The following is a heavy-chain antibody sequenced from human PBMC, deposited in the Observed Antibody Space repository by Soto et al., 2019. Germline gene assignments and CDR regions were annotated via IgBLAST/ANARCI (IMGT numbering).Heavy chain of an antibody. D-gene: IGHD3-16*01. Sequence: QITLKESGPTLVRPTQTLTLTCTFSGFSLTTTGVGVGWIRQPPGKALEWLALIYWDDDKRYSPSLQNRLTITKDTSKNQATLTMTNMDHVDTATYYCAQSLRSFGLGAERGNCFDPWGQGTLVTVSS. CDR2: IYWDDDK. CDR3: AQSLRSFGLGAERGNCFDP. J-gene: IGHJ5*02. CDR1: GFSLTTTGVG. V-gene: IGHV2-5*02.